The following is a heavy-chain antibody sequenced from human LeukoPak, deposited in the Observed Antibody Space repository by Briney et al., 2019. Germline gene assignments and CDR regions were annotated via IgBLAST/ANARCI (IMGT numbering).Heavy chain of an antibody. D-gene: IGHD5-18*01. CDR3: ARDPDVDTAMFDY. CDR2: ISSSSSYI. J-gene: IGHJ4*02. CDR1: GFTFSS. V-gene: IGHV3-21*01. Sequence: GGSLRLSCAASGFTFSSMNWVRQAPGKGLEWVSSISSSSSYIYYADSAKGRFTISRDNAKNSLYLQMNSLRAEDTAVYYCARDPDVDTAMFDYWGQGTLVTVSS.